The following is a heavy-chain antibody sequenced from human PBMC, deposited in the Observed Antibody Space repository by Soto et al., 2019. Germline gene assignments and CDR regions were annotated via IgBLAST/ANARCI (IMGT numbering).Heavy chain of an antibody. V-gene: IGHV4-4*02. J-gene: IGHJ4*02. CDR2: ISHIGSV. D-gene: IGHD6-19*01. Sequence: QVLLQESGPGLVQPSGTLSLSCAVSGVSISSNYYWGWVRQSPGKGLEWLGDISHIGSVNYSPSLISRVTISMDTSENHFSLKLNSVTAAHTPFYYCVMCFGWYAIDSWGQGTLVIVSS. CDR1: GVSISSNYY. CDR3: VMCFGWYAIDS.